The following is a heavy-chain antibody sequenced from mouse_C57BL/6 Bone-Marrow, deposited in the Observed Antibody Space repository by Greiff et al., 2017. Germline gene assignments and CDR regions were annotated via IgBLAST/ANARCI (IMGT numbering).Heavy chain of an antibody. CDR2: IDPEDGET. CDR1: GFNIKDYH. CDR3: AMGGAEYSNYQEGEY. Sequence: QLPTSPAELVKPGASVPLSCTASGFNIKDYHTPWVKQRTEQPMEWIGRIDPEDGETTHQPKFQGKATLTADTSSNTAYLPLGRLTSEDTAGYYCAMGGAEYSNYQEGEYLCQGTAV. D-gene: IGHD2-5*01. V-gene: IGHV14-2*01. J-gene: IGHJ4*01.